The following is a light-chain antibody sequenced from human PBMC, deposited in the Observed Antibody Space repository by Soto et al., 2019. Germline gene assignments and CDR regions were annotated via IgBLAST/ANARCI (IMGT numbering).Light chain of an antibody. CDR2: GAS. J-gene: IGKJ1*01. CDR3: QQYNNWPRT. V-gene: IGKV3-15*01. Sequence: EIVMTQSPATLSVSPGERATLSCRARQSVSSNLAWYQQKPGQAPGLLIYGASTRATGIPARFSGSGSGTEFTLTISSLQSEDFAVYYCQQYNNWPRTFGQGTKVDIK. CDR1: QSVSSN.